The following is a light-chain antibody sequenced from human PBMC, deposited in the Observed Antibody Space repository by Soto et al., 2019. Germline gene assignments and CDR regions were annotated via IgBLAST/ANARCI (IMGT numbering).Light chain of an antibody. CDR3: CSYAGSMTHWV. CDR1: SSDVGSYNL. J-gene: IGLJ3*02. V-gene: IGLV2-23*02. CDR2: EVS. Sequence: QSALTQPASVSGSPGQSITISCTGTSSDVGSYNLVSWYQQHPGKAPKLMIYEVSKRPSGVSNRFSGSKSGNTASLTISGLQAEDEADYYCCSYAGSMTHWVFGGGTKLTVL.